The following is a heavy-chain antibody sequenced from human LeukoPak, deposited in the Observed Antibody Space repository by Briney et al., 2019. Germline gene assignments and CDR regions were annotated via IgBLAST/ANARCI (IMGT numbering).Heavy chain of an antibody. CDR1: GFTFSSYA. D-gene: IGHD3-3*01. CDR3: APSPLTIFGGLPGHFDY. Sequence: PGGSLRLSCAASGFTFSSYAMSWVRQAPGKGLKWVSAISGSGGSTYYADSVKGRFTISRDNSKNTLYLQMNSLRAEDTAVYYCAPSPLTIFGGLPGHFDYWGQGTLVTVSS. J-gene: IGHJ4*02. CDR2: ISGSGGST. V-gene: IGHV3-23*01.